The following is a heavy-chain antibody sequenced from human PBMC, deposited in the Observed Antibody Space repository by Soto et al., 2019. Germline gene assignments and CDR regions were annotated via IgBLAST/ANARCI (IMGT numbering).Heavy chain of an antibody. J-gene: IGHJ3*02. Sequence: QVQLVQSGAEVKKPGASVKVSCKASGYTFTSYGISWVRQAPGQGLEWMGWISAYNGNTNYAQKLQGRVTMTTDTSTSTANMELRSLRSDETAVYYCARVEWLPRGIDAFDIWGQGTMVTVSS. D-gene: IGHD3-3*01. CDR2: ISAYNGNT. V-gene: IGHV1-18*01. CDR3: ARVEWLPRGIDAFDI. CDR1: GYTFTSYG.